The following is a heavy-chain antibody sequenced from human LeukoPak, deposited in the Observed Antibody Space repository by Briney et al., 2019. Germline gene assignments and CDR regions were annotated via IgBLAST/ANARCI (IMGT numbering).Heavy chain of an antibody. CDR2: IMPLFNTA. Sequence: SVKVSCKASGGTFSSYSITWVRQAPGQGLEWMGGIMPLFNTASYAQQFQGRVTITTDESTSTAYMELSSLRFEDTAMYYCARVDRYHYYLDVWGKGTTVTVSS. CDR1: GGTFSSYS. V-gene: IGHV1-69*05. J-gene: IGHJ6*03. CDR3: ARVDRYHYYLDV.